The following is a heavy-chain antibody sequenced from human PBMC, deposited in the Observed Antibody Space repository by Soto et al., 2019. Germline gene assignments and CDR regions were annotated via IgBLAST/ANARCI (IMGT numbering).Heavy chain of an antibody. Sequence: SETLSLTCAVYGGSFIGYYWNWIRQPPGKGLEWIGEINHSGRTNHNPSLKSRVTISIDTSKNQFSLKLSSLIATDTAVYYCVRAAPRDSSGVYFDFWGQGGLVTVS. J-gene: IGHJ4*02. CDR1: GGSFIGYY. D-gene: IGHD6-19*01. CDR2: INHSGRT. CDR3: VRAAPRDSSGVYFDF. V-gene: IGHV4-34*01.